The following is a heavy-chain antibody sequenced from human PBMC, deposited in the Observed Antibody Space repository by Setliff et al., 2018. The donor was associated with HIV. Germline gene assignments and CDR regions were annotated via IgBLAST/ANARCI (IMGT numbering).Heavy chain of an antibody. D-gene: IGHD2-8*01. Sequence: PGESLKISCEASGFTFSTYSMNWVRQAPGKGLEWVSAISGSGGSTYYADSVKGRFTISRDNSKNTLYLQMNSLRAEDTAVYYCARVANVLAHPLYYYYMDVWGKGTTVTVSS. V-gene: IGHV3-23*01. CDR1: GFTFSTYS. CDR2: ISGSGGST. CDR3: ARVANVLAHPLYYYYMDV. J-gene: IGHJ6*03.